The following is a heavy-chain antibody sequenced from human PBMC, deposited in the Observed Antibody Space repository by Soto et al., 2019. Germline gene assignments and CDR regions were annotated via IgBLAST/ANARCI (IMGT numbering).Heavy chain of an antibody. V-gene: IGHV6-1*01. CDR2: TSYRSKWYS. D-gene: IGHD6-19*01. Sequence: PSQTLSLTCAISGDSVSRTSAAWSWISQSPSRGLEWLGRTSYRSKWYSDYAVSVKSRITINPDTSKNQFSLQLNSVTPEDTAVYYCARGSYYSGWVWGQGTLVTVSS. CDR3: ARGSYYSGWV. CDR1: GDSVSRTSAA. J-gene: IGHJ4*02.